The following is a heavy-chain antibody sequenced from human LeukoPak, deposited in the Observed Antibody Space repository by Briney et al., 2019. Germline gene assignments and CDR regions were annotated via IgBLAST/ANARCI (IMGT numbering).Heavy chain of an antibody. CDR3: ARGVVIAPQTFDY. D-gene: IGHD2-21*01. CDR1: GGSISSYY. CDR2: IYYSGST. Sequence: SETLSLTCTVSGGSISSYYWSWIRQPPGKGLKWIGNIYYSGSTNYNPSLKSRVTISVDTSKNQFSLKLSSVTAADTAVYYCARGVVIAPQTFDYWGRGTLVTVSS. J-gene: IGHJ4*02. V-gene: IGHV4-59*01.